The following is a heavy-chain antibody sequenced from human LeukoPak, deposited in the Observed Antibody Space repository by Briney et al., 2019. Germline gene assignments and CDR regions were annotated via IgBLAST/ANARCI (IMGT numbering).Heavy chain of an antibody. D-gene: IGHD3-10*01. CDR2: IYHSGST. J-gene: IGHJ3*02. V-gene: IGHV4-38-2*02. Sequence: PSETLSLTCTVSAYSISSGYYWGWIRPPPGKGLDWIGSIYHSGSTYYNPSLKSRVTISIDTSKNQFSLKLSSVTAADTAVYYCAKSNGYGLVDIWGQGTMVTVSS. CDR1: AYSISSGYY. CDR3: AKSNGYGLVDI.